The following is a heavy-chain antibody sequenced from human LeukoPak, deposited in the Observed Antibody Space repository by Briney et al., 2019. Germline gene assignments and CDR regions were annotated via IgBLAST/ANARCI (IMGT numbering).Heavy chain of an antibody. CDR1: GYTFTSYG. D-gene: IGHD3-22*01. Sequence: GASVKVSCKASGYTFTSYGISWVRQAPGQGLEWMGWISAYNGNTNYAQKLQGRVTMTTDTSTSTAYMELRSLRSDDTAVYYCARDLVPPNYYDSSGYYPNFDYWGQGTLVTVSS. V-gene: IGHV1-18*01. CDR3: ARDLVPPNYYDSSGYYPNFDY. J-gene: IGHJ4*02. CDR2: ISAYNGNT.